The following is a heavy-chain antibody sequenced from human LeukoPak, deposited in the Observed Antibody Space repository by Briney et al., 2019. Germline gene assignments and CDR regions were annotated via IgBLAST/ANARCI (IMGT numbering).Heavy chain of an antibody. J-gene: IGHJ4*02. CDR2: IYYSGST. D-gene: IGHD5-24*01. Sequence: SETLSLTCTVSGGSISSYYWSWIRQPPGKGLEWIGYIYYSGSTNYNPSLKSRATISIDTSKNQFSLKLSSVTAADTAVYYCARFRLRDDYNSGLDYWGQGTLVTVSS. CDR1: GGSISSYY. V-gene: IGHV4-59*01. CDR3: ARFRLRDDYNSGLDY.